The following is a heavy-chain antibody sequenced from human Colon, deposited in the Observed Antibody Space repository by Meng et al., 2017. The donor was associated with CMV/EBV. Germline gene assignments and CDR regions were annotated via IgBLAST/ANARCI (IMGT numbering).Heavy chain of an antibody. CDR1: RLPFNHCA. Sequence: LSGVASRLPFNHCAMHCVRQAPGKGLEWVASIRSRGTYIHYADSVKGRFTISRDNAKTSVYLQMDNLRGEDTAVYFCARVGSSGGMDYWGQGTLVTVSS. D-gene: IGHD2-15*01. J-gene: IGHJ4*02. CDR3: ARVGSSGGMDY. V-gene: IGHV3-21*01. CDR2: IRSRGTYI.